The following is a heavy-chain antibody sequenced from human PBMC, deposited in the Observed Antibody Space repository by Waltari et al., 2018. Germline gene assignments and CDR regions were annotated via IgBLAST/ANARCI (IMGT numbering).Heavy chain of an antibody. J-gene: IGHJ6*03. V-gene: IGHV4-39*01. CDR3: ARVGVVVVPASTHYYYYIDV. CDR1: GGSITSSTYY. D-gene: IGHD2-2*01. CDR2: IYYTWTT. Sequence: QLQLQESGPGLVKPWETLSLTCTVSGGSITSSTYYWGWIRPPPGKGLEWIGTIYYTWTTYYSPFLKSRVTISVDTSKDQFSLYLTSVTAADTAVYYCARVGVVVVPASTHYYYYIDVWGKGTTVTVSS.